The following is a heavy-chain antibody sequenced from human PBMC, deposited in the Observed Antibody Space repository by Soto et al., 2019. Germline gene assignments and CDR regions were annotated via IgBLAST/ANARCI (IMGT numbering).Heavy chain of an antibody. J-gene: IGHJ1*01. V-gene: IGHV2-5*01. CDR2: VYWYNDN. D-gene: IGHD2-2*01. CDR1: GFSLSTSGVG. CDR3: AHYALQH. Sequence: QISLKESGPTLVIPTQTLTLTCTISGFSLSTSGVGVGWIRQPPGKPREWLALVYWYNDNRYSPSLNSRLTIAKDTATNQVVLTMTNMDPADTCKYYCAHYALQHWGQGTLVTVSS.